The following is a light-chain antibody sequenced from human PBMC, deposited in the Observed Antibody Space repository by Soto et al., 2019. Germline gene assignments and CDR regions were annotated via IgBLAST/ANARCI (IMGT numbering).Light chain of an antibody. CDR1: HSINSG. CDR3: QQYDSFMRT. CDR2: KSS. J-gene: IGKJ2*01. V-gene: IGKV1-5*03. Sequence: DIQMTQSPSTLSASVGDRVTITCRASHSINSGLAWYQQRPGKAPKLLIYKSSRLQGGVPSRFSGSGTWTEFTLTINSLQPDDAATYYCQQYDSFMRTFGQGTRVEI.